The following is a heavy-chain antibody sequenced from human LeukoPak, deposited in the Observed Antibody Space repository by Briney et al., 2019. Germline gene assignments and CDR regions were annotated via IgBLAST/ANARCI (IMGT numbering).Heavy chain of an antibody. J-gene: IGHJ4*02. Sequence: SLRLSCAASGFTFSSYAMHWVRQAPGKGLEWVAVISYDGSNKYYADSVKGRFTISRDNSKNTLYLQMNSLRAEDTAVYYCARANSLVVVVAATVDYWGQGTLVTVSS. CDR1: GFTFSSYA. CDR2: ISYDGSNK. CDR3: ARANSLVVVVAATVDY. D-gene: IGHD2-15*01. V-gene: IGHV3-30-3*01.